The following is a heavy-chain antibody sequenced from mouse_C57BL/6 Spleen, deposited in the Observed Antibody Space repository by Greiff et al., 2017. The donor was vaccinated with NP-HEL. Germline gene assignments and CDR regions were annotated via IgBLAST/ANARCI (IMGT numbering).Heavy chain of an antibody. J-gene: IGHJ4*01. D-gene: IGHD1-1*01. CDR2: ISSGGDYI. V-gene: IGHV5-9-1*02. CDR3: TRDRDYYGSSTYYYAMDY. CDR1: GFTFSSYA. Sequence: EVQLVESGEGLVKPGGSLKLSCAASGFTFSSYAMSWVRQTPEKRLEWVAYISSGGDYIYYADTVKGRFTISRDNARNTLYLQMSSLKSEDTAMYYCTRDRDYYGSSTYYYAMDYWGQGTSVTVSS.